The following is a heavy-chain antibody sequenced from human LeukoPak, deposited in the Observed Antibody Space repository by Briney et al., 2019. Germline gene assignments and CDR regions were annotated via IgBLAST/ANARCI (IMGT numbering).Heavy chain of an antibody. J-gene: IGHJ3*02. V-gene: IGHV4-34*01. CDR3: ARVRRITMIVVVIKGGRDAFDI. Sequence: PSETLSLTCAVYGESFSGYYWSWIRQPPGKGLEWIGEINHSGSTNYNPSLKSRVTISVDTSKNQFSLKLSSVTAADTAVYYCARVRRITMIVVVIKGGRDAFDIWGQGTMVTVSS. D-gene: IGHD3-22*01. CDR1: GESFSGYY. CDR2: INHSGST.